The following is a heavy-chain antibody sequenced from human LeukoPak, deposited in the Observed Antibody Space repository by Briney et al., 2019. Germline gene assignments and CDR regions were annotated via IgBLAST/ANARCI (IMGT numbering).Heavy chain of an antibody. V-gene: IGHV3-7*01. CDR3: ARDLSGSYSDY. D-gene: IGHD1-26*01. CDR2: IKQDGSEK. J-gene: IGHJ4*02. CDR1: GFTFSSYW. Sequence: GGSLRLSCAASGFTFSSYWMSWVRQAPGKGLEWVANIKQDGSEKYYVDSVKGRFTISRDNAKNPLYLQMISLRAEDTAVYYCARDLSGSYSDYWGQGTLVTVSS.